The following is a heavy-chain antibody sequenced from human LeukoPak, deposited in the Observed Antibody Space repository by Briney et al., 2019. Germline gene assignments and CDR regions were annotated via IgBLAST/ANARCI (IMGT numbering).Heavy chain of an antibody. D-gene: IGHD1-7*01. J-gene: IGHJ5*02. CDR3: ARDAHVDGTGTSQDHWFDP. CDR2: IRSKANSYAT. CDR1: GFTFSGSA. Sequence: GGSLRLSCAASGFTFSGSAMHWVRQASGKGLEWVGRIRSKANSYATAYAASAKGRFTISRDDSKNMAYLQMNSLKTEDTAVYYCARDAHVDGTGTSQDHWFDPWGQGTLVTVSS. V-gene: IGHV3-73*01.